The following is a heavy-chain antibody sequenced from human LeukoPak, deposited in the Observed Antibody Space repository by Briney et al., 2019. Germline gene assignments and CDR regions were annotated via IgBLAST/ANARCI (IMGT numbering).Heavy chain of an antibody. CDR2: ISYSGST. Sequence: PSETLSLTCSVFGGSISSTSYYWGWIRQPPGKGLEWIGSISYSGSTYYNPSLKSRVTIFVDMSKNQFSLKLSSVTAADTAVYYCARFGDSVVFDSWGQGTLVTVSS. J-gene: IGHJ4*02. V-gene: IGHV4-39*01. CDR1: GGSISSTSYY. D-gene: IGHD4-17*01. CDR3: ARFGDSVVFDS.